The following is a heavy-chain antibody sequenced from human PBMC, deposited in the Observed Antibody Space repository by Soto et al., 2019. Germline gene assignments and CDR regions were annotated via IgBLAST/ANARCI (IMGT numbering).Heavy chain of an antibody. CDR3: ARHVHSSSWGIDV. J-gene: IGHJ6*02. CDR1: GGSISSYY. D-gene: IGHD6-13*01. CDR2: FYYSGST. V-gene: IGHV4-59*08. Sequence: QVQLQESGPGLVKPSETLSLTCTVSGGSISSYYWSWIRQPPGKGLEWIGYFYYSGSTNNNPSLKSRATISVDTSKNQFSLKLTSVIAADTAMYYCARHVHSSSWGIDVWGQGTTVTVSS.